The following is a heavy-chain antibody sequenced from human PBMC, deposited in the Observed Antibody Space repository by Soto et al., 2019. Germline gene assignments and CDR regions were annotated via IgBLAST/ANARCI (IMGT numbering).Heavy chain of an antibody. Sequence: ASVKVSCKASGYPFTSYDINWVRQATGQGLEWMGWMNPNSGNTCYAQKFQGRVTMTRNTSISTAYMELSSLRSEDPAVYYCARSRGYSSRWPNYYYYGMDGWGQGTTVTV. V-gene: IGHV1-8*01. CDR1: GYPFTSYD. CDR3: ARSRGYSSRWPNYYYYGMDG. J-gene: IGHJ6*02. D-gene: IGHD6-13*01. CDR2: MNPNSGNT.